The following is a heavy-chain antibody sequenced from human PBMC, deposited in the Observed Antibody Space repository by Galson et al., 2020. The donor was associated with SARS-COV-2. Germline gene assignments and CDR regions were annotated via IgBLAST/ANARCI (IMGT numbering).Heavy chain of an antibody. D-gene: IGHD1-26*01. CDR3: ARDRRPSCYGGNSGDALDI. V-gene: IGHV3-21*01. Sequence: NSGGSLRLSCTASGFTFSTYAMNWLRPAPGRGLEWVSSISSSSSYIYYADSVKGRFTISRDNAQDSLYLQMNSLRAEDTAVYSCARDRRPSCYGGNSGDALDIWGQGTMVTVSS. CDR2: ISSSSSYI. J-gene: IGHJ3*02. CDR1: GFTFSTYA.